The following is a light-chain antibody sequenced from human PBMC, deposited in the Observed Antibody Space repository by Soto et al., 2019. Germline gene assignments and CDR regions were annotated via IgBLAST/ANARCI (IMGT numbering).Light chain of an antibody. CDR2: RAS. V-gene: IGKV1-5*03. Sequence: DIQMTQSPSTLSASVGDRVTITCRASQSISSWLAWYQQKPGKAPKVLIYRASSLESGVPSRFSGSESGTEFTLTISSLQPDDFATYYCQQYNSYSWTFGQGTKVEIK. J-gene: IGKJ1*01. CDR3: QQYNSYSWT. CDR1: QSISSW.